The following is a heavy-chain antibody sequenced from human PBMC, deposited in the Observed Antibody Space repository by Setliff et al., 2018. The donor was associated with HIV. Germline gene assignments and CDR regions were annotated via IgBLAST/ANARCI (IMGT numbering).Heavy chain of an antibody. V-gene: IGHV4-59*01. D-gene: IGHD1-26*01. Sequence: SETLSLTCSVTGGSIRSYYWSWIRQSPGKGLEWIGYIYFSGSTSYNPSLKSRLTISVDTSKNQFSLKLSSVAAADTAVYYCARAGDLGSTYYFDYWGQGALVTVSS. J-gene: IGHJ4*02. CDR1: GGSIRSYY. CDR3: ARAGDLGSTYYFDY. CDR2: IYFSGST.